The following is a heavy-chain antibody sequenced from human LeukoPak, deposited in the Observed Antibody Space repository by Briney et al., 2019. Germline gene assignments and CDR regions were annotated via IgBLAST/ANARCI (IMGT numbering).Heavy chain of an antibody. CDR1: GYTFTSYG. J-gene: IGHJ4*02. Sequence: ASVKVSCKTSGYTFTSYGITWVRQAPGQGLEWMGWINAGNGNTKYSQKFQGRVTITRDTSASTAYMELSSLRSEDTAVYYCARKARADEFDYWGQGTLVTVSS. V-gene: IGHV1-3*01. CDR2: INAGNGNT. CDR3: ARKARADEFDY.